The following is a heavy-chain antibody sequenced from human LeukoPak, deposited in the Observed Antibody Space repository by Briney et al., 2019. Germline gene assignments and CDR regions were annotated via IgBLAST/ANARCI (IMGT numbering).Heavy chain of an antibody. V-gene: IGHV4-39*01. CDR2: IYYSGST. CDR3: ASTVTTLVYRFLTRGY. J-gene: IGHJ4*02. Sequence: NPSETLSLTCTVSGGSISSSSYYRGWIRQPPGKGPEWIGRIYYSGSTYSNPSLKSRVTISVDTSKNQFSLKLSSVTAADTAVYYCASTVTTLVYRFLTRGYWGQGTLVTVSS. CDR1: GGSISSSSYY. D-gene: IGHD4-11*01.